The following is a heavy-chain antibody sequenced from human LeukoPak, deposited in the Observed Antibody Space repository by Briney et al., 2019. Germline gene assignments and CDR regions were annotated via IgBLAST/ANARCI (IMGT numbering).Heavy chain of an antibody. Sequence: SVKVSCKASGGTFSSYAISWVRQAPGQGLEWMGRIIPILGIANYAQKFQGRVTITADKSTSTAYMELSSLRSEDTAVYYCARGVTYGSGSYYNEDYYYCYGMDVWGQGTTVTVSS. CDR3: ARGVTYGSGSYYNEDYYYCYGMDV. D-gene: IGHD3-10*01. CDR2: IIPILGIA. V-gene: IGHV1-69*04. J-gene: IGHJ6*02. CDR1: GGTFSSYA.